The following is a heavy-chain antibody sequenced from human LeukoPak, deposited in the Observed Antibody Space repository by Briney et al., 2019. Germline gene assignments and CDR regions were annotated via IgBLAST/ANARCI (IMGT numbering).Heavy chain of an antibody. D-gene: IGHD2-2*01. CDR2: IYYSGST. J-gene: IGHJ3*02. CDR3: ARDYCSSTSCYALDAFDI. CDR1: GGSISSYY. V-gene: IGHV4-59*01. Sequence: PSETLSLTCTVSGGSISSYYWSWIRQPPGKGLEWIGYIYYSGSTNYNPSLKSRVTISVDTSKNQFSLKLSSVTAADTAVYYCARDYCSSTSCYALDAFDIWGQGTMVTVSS.